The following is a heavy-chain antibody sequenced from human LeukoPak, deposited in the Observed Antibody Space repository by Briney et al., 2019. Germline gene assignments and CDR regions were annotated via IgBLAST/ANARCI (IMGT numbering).Heavy chain of an antibody. D-gene: IGHD1-26*01. J-gene: IGHJ3*02. CDR1: GFTFSNAW. V-gene: IGHV3-15*01. Sequence: PGGSLRLSCAASGFTFSNAWMSWVRQAPGKGLEWVGRIKSKTDGGTTDYAAPVKGRFTISRDDSKNTLYLQMNSLKTEDTAVYYCNWELLAPRDAFDIWGQGTMVTVSS. CDR2: IKSKTDGGTT. CDR3: NWELLAPRDAFDI.